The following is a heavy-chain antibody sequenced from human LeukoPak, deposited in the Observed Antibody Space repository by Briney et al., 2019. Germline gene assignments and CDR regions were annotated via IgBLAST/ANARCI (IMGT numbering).Heavy chain of an antibody. J-gene: IGHJ4*02. CDR2: INHSGST. D-gene: IGHD6-19*01. V-gene: IGHV4-34*01. CDR3: ARRPPHSSGWYR. CDR1: GGSFSGYY. Sequence: SETLSLTCAVYGGSFSGYYWSWIRQPPGKGLEWIGEINHSGSTNYNPSLKSRVTISVDTSKNQFSLKLSSVTAADTAVYYCARRPPHSSGWYRWGQGTLVTVSS.